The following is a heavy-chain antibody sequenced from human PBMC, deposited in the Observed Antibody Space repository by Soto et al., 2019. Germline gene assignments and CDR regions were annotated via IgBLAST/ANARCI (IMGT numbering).Heavy chain of an antibody. CDR3: TKEKSVMNSGYYAFDL. Sequence: EANLEESGGGLIEPGGSLRLSCAASGFSFSAFEMNWVRQAPGKGPEWVAHIKSGGSFTLYADSVKGRFTISRDDADNLLYLQMSRLRAEDTTFYYCTKEKSVMNSGYYAFDLWGRGTRGTVYS. D-gene: IGHD6-25*01. V-gene: IGHV3-48*03. CDR1: GFSFSAFE. CDR2: IKSGGSFT. J-gene: IGHJ3*01.